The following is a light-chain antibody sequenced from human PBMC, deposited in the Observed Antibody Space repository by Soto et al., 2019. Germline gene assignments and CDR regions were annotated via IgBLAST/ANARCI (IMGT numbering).Light chain of an antibody. CDR2: ENN. CDR3: GTWDSSLSAWV. CDR1: SSNIGNNY. V-gene: IGLV1-51*02. J-gene: IGLJ3*02. Sequence: QSVLTQPPSVSAAPGQKVTISCSGSSSNIGNNYVSWYQQLPGTAPKLLIYENNKRPSGIPDRFSGSKSGTSATLGITGLQTGDEADYYCGTWDSSLSAWVLGGGTKLTVL.